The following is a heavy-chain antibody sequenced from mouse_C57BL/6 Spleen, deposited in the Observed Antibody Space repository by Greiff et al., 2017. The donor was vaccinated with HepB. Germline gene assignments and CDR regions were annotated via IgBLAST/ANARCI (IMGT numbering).Heavy chain of an antibody. CDR1: GFSFNTYA. Sequence: EVKLMESGGGLVQPKGSLKLSCAASGFSFNTYAMNWVRQAPGKGLEWVARIRSKSNNYATYYADSVKDRFTISRDDSESMLYLQMNNLKTEDTAMYYCVRQELQGAMDYWGQGTSVTVSS. CDR3: VRQELQGAMDY. D-gene: IGHD1-1*01. V-gene: IGHV10-1*01. CDR2: IRSKSNNYAT. J-gene: IGHJ4*01.